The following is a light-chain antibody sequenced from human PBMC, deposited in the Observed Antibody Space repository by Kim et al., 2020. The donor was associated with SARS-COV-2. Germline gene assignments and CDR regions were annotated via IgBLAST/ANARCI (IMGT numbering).Light chain of an antibody. CDR2: GAS. CDR1: QSVSSSY. J-gene: IGKJ3*01. CDR3: QQYGSSPGIFT. Sequence: GERATRSCRASQSVSSSYLAWYQQKPGQAPRLLIYGASSRATGIPDRFSGSGSGTDFTLTISRLEPEDFAVYYCQQYGSSPGIFTFGPGTKVDIK. V-gene: IGKV3-20*01.